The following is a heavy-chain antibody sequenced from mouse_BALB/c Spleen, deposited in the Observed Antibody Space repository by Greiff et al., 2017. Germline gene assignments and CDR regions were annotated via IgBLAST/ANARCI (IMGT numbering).Heavy chain of an antibody. V-gene: IGHV5-12-2*01. J-gene: IGHJ1*01. CDR2: ISNGGGST. CDR3: ARHPDWYFDV. Sequence: EVKLMESGGGLVQPGGSLKLSCAASGFTFSSYTMSWVRQTPEKRLEWVAYISNGGGSTYYPDTVKGRFTISRDNAKNTLYLQMSSLKSEDTAMDYCARHPDWYFDVWGAGTTVTVSS. CDR1: GFTFSSYT.